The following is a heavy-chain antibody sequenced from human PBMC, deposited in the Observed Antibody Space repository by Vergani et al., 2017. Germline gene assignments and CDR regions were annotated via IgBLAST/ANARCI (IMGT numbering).Heavy chain of an antibody. J-gene: IGHJ3*02. CDR2: IYYSGSP. CDR3: ARDDCSGGSCQPFDI. V-gene: IGHV4-59*01. CDR1: GGSISSYY. D-gene: IGHD2-15*01. Sequence: QVQLQESGPGLVKPSETLSLTCTVSGGSISSYYWSWIRQPPGKGLEWIGYIYYSGSPNYNPSLKSRVTISVDTSKNQFSLKLSSVTAADTAVYYCARDDCSGGSCQPFDIWGQGTMVTVSS.